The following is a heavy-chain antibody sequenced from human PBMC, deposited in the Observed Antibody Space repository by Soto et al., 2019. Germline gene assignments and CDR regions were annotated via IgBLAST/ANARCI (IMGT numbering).Heavy chain of an antibody. CDR1: GFTVSSNY. J-gene: IGHJ3*02. V-gene: IGHV3-66*01. CDR3: ARDYDYIWGSYRGTFDI. CDR2: IYSGGST. Sequence: GGSLRLSCAASGFTVSSNYMSWVRQAPGKGLEWVSVIYSGGSTYYADSVKGRLTISRDNSKNTLYLQMNSLRAEDTAVYYCARDYDYIWGSYRGTFDIWGQGTMVTVSS. D-gene: IGHD3-16*02.